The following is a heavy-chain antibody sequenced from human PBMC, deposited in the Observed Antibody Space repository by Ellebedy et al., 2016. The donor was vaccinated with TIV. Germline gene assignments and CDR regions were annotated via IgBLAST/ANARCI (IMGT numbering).Heavy chain of an antibody. CDR3: AKVEFYVSDASF. V-gene: IGHV3-23*01. CDR2: ISVTYIT. Sequence: GESLKISCSASGFTFSNFALSWVRQAPGRGLEWFSTISVTYITHYADSVKGRFTISRDNSKNTVHLQMNSLRADDTAVYYCAKVEFYVSDASFWGQGTRVTVSS. D-gene: IGHD3-10*01. J-gene: IGHJ4*02. CDR1: GFTFSNFA.